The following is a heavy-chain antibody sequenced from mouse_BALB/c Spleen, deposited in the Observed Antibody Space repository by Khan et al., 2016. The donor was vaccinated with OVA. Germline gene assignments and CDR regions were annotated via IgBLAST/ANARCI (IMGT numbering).Heavy chain of an antibody. CDR2: INTYTGEP. CDR1: GYTLTNYG. V-gene: IGHV9-3-1*01. Sequence: QIQLVQSGPELKKPGEIVKISCKASGYTLTNYGMNWVKQAPGKGLKWMGWINTYTGEPTYAEDFKGRIAFSLETSASTAYLQINNLKNEDTATYFCARSNGNYWFAYWGQGTLVTVSA. J-gene: IGHJ3*01. D-gene: IGHD2-1*01. CDR3: ARSNGNYWFAY.